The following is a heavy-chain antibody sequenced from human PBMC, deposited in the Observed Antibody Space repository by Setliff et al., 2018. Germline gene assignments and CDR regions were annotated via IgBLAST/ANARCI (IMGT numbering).Heavy chain of an antibody. D-gene: IGHD3-10*01. CDR2: IYHSGST. CDR3: ARGVLY. CDR1: GYSISSGYY. J-gene: IGHJ4*02. V-gene: IGHV4-38-2*01. Sequence: SETLSLTCAVSGYSISSGYYWGWIRQPPGKGLEWIGSIYHSGSTYYNPSLKSRVTISIYKSKNQLSLDLTSVTAADTAVYYCARGVLYWGQGTLVTVSS.